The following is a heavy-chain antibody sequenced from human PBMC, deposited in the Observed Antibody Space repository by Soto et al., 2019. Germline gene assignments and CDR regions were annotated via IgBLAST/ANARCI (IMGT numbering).Heavy chain of an antibody. Sequence: SETLSLTCTVSGGSISSGDYYWSWIRQPPGKGLEWIGYIYYSGSTYYNPSLKSRVTISVDTSKNQFSLKLSSVTAADTAVYYCAREVPITIFGVVIGYYGMDVWGQGTTVTV. CDR3: AREVPITIFGVVIGYYGMDV. J-gene: IGHJ6*02. D-gene: IGHD3-3*01. V-gene: IGHV4-30-4*01. CDR1: GGSISSGDYY. CDR2: IYYSGST.